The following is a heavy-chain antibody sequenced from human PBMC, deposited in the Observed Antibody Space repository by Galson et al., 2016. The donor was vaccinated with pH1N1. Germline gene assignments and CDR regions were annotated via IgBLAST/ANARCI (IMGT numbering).Heavy chain of an antibody. Sequence: SVKVSCKASGGTFGSYGINWVRRAPGQGLEWMGGIIPILNITKYAQNFQDRVTITADESTTTAYMELSSLRSEDTAVYYCAREDYYDTDLSDWYFDLWGRGTLVTVSS. D-gene: IGHD3-22*01. J-gene: IGHJ2*01. CDR3: AREDYYDTDLSDWYFDL. V-gene: IGHV1-69*13. CDR2: IIPILNIT. CDR1: GGTFGSYG.